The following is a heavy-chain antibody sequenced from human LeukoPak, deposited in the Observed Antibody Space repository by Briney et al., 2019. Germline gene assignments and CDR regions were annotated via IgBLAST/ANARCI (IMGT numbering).Heavy chain of an antibody. CDR1: GFTFDDYA. J-gene: IGHJ4*02. V-gene: IGHV3-9*03. Sequence: GGSLRLSCAASGFTFDDYAMHWVRQAPGKGLEWVSGISWNSGSIGYADSVKGRFTISRDNAKNSLYLQMNSLRAEDMALYYCAKDIGPLLEWPDYWGQGTLVTVSS. CDR2: ISWNSGSI. CDR3: AKDIGPLLEWPDY. D-gene: IGHD3-3*01.